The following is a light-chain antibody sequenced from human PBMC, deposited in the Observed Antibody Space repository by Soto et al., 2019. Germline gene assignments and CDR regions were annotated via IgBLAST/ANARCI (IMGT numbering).Light chain of an antibody. CDR1: QDISNY. V-gene: IGKV1-39*01. CDR2: DAS. J-gene: IGKJ1*01. Sequence: DIQMTQSPPSLSASVGDRVTIACQASQDISNYLHWYQQKPGKAPKLLIYDASNLEAGVPSRFSGSGSGTDFTLTISSLQPEDFATYYCQQSYSTSWTFGQGTKVDIK. CDR3: QQSYSTSWT.